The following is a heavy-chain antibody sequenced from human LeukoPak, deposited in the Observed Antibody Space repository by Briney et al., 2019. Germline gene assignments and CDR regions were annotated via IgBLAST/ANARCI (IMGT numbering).Heavy chain of an antibody. J-gene: IGHJ5*02. CDR2: IYTSGST. D-gene: IGHD4-11*01. Sequence: NSLETLSLTCTVSGGSISSSSYYWSWIRQPAGKGLEWIGRIYTSGSTNYNPSLKSRVTISVDTSKNQFSLKLSSVTAADTAVYYCARDQVAVTHNWFDPWGQGTLVTVSS. CDR1: GGSISSSSYY. CDR3: ARDQVAVTHNWFDP. V-gene: IGHV4-61*02.